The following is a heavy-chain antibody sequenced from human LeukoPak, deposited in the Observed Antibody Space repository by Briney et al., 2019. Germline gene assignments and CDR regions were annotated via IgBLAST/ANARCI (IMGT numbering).Heavy chain of an antibody. CDR3: ARGGDFWSGYRLCDY. D-gene: IGHD3-3*01. CDR1: GFTFSTYW. J-gene: IGHJ4*02. V-gene: IGHV3-74*01. CDR2: INTDGTTT. Sequence: GGSVRLSCAASGFTFSTYWMHWVRQAPGKGLVWVSRINTDGTTTSYADSVKGRFTISRDNAKNSLYLQMNSLRAEDTAVYYRARGGDFWSGYRLCDYWGQGTLVSVSS.